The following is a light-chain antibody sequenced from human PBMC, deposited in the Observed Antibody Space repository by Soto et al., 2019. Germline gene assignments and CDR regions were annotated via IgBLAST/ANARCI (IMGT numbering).Light chain of an antibody. CDR2: EVS. V-gene: IGLV2-14*01. J-gene: IGLJ2*01. CDR1: SSDVGAYDY. Sequence: QSALTQPASVSGSPGQSITICCTGTSSDVGAYDYVSWYQQHPGKAPKLMIYEVSNRPSGISNRFSGSKSGNTASLTISGLQAEDEADYYCTSYTSSSTLVFGGGTKLTVL. CDR3: TSYTSSSTLV.